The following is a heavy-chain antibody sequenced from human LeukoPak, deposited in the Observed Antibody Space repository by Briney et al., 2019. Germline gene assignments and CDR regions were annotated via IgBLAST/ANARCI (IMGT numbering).Heavy chain of an antibody. CDR2: IYYSGST. Sequence: SETLSLTCTVSGGSISSGDYYWSWIRQPPGKGLEWIGYIYYSGSTYYNPSLKSRVTISVDTSKNQFSLKLSSVTAADTAVYYCARASRGLPNYYYYGMDVWGQGTTVTASS. CDR1: GGSISSGDYY. V-gene: IGHV4-30-4*01. CDR3: ARASRGLPNYYYYGMDV. J-gene: IGHJ6*02.